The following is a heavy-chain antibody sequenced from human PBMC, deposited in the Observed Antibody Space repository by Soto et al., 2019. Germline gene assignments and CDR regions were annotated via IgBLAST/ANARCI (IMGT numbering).Heavy chain of an antibody. CDR2: ISGSGSST. V-gene: IGHV3-23*01. CDR1: GFTFSSYA. Sequence: EVQLLESGGGLVQPGGSLRLSCAASGFTFSSYAMSWVRQAPGKGLEWVSAISGSGSSTYSADSVKGRFTISRDHSKNPLYLQMHSLPAEDTAIYYCARQRGVFDDWGQGTLVRVSS. D-gene: IGHD3-16*01. J-gene: IGHJ4*02. CDR3: ARQRGVFDD.